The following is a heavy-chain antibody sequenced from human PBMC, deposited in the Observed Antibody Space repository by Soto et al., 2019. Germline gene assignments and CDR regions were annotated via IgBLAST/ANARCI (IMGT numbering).Heavy chain of an antibody. CDR2: IIPIFGTA. CDR1: GGTFSSYS. Sequence: QVQLVQSGAEVKKPGSSVKLSCKASGGTFSSYSINWVRHAPGQGLEWMGEIIPIFGTANYAQKFQGRVTITADESTSTAYMELSSLRSEDTAVYYCARDGGRHSGGIDYWGQGTLVTVSS. V-gene: IGHV1-69*01. J-gene: IGHJ4*02. CDR3: ARDGGRHSGGIDY. D-gene: IGHD1-26*01.